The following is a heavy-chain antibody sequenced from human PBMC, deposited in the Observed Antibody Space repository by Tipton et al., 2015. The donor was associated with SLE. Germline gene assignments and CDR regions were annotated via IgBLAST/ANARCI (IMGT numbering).Heavy chain of an antibody. J-gene: IGHJ4*02. D-gene: IGHD6-6*01. V-gene: IGHV4-34*01. CDR1: GGSFSCYY. Sequence: LRLSCAVYGGSFSCYYWSWIRQPPGKGLEWIGEINHSGSTNYNPSLKSRVTMSVDTSKNQFSLKLSSVTAADTAVYYCARVGIAAVDYWGQGTLVTVSS. CDR3: ARVGIAAVDY. CDR2: INHSGST.